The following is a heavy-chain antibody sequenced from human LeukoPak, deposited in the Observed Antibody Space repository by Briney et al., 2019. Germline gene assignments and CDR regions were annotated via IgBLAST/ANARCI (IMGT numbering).Heavy chain of an antibody. Sequence: GGSLRLSCAASRFTFSAYSMTWVRQAPGKGLEWVSAISGSGGNTYYADSVKGRFTTSRDNSKNTLYLRMNSLRAEDTAAYYCARGGILYGMDVWGQGTTVTVSS. CDR2: ISGSGGNT. D-gene: IGHD6-13*01. V-gene: IGHV3-23*01. J-gene: IGHJ6*02. CDR1: RFTFSAYS. CDR3: ARGGILYGMDV.